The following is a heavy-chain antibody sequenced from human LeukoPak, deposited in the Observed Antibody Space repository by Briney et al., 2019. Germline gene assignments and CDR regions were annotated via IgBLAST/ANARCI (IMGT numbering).Heavy chain of an antibody. Sequence: SETLSLTCTVSGASISSGDYFWSWIRQAPGQGLEWIGNIYYSGSTSSNPSLRSRTTLSVDTSKNEFSLRLRSVTAADTAVYYCARVGLDLRSSSVFDHWGQGTLVTVSS. CDR1: GASISSGDYF. D-gene: IGHD3-3*01. J-gene: IGHJ4*02. CDR3: ARVGLDLRSSSVFDH. CDR2: IYYSGST. V-gene: IGHV4-30-4*08.